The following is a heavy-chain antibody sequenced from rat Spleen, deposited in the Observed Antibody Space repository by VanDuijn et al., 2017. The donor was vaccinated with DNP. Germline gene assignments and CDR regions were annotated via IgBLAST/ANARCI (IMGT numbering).Heavy chain of an antibody. CDR3: AYYHDGYH. Sequence: EVYLRESGGGLVQPGRSLKLSCIASGFTFSNYGMAWVRQAPKKGLEWVASISYEGSSTYYRDSVKGRFTVSRDNAKNTLYLQMDSLRSEDTATYYCAYYHDGYHWGQGVMVTVSS. CDR1: GFTFSNYG. J-gene: IGHJ2*01. CDR2: ISYEGSST. D-gene: IGHD1-12*03. V-gene: IGHV5-7*01.